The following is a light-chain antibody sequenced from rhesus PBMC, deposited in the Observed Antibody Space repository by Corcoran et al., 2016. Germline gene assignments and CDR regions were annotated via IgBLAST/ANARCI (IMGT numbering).Light chain of an antibody. Sequence: DIQMTQSPSSLSASVGDKVTITCRASQGISSWLAWYQQKPGKAPKLLIDAASNLQSGAPSRFRGSGSGTEYTRTVSSLQPEDFATYYGQQGYNTPLAFGGGTKVEIK. CDR1: QGISSW. CDR3: QQGYNTPLA. CDR2: AAS. V-gene: IGKV1-18*01. J-gene: IGKJ4*01.